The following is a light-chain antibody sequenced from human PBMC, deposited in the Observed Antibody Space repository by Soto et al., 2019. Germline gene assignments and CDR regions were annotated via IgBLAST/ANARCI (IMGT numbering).Light chain of an antibody. Sequence: EIVMTQSPATLSVSPGERPTLSCRGSQSVRSNLAWYQQTPGQAPRFLIYGASTRATGIPARFSGSGSGTEFTLTISSLQSEDFAVYYCQQYNNWWTFGQGTKVDIK. CDR3: QQYNNWWT. J-gene: IGKJ1*01. CDR2: GAS. V-gene: IGKV3-15*01. CDR1: QSVRSN.